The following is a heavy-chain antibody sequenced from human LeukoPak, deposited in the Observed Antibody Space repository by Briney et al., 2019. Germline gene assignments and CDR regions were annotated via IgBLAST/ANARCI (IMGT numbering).Heavy chain of an antibody. V-gene: IGHV4-39*01. CDR1: GGSISSSSYY. D-gene: IGHD1-26*01. Sequence: SETLSLTCTVSGGSISSSSYYWGWIRQPPGKGLEWIGSIYYSGSTYYNPSLKSRVTISVDTSKNQFSLKLSSVTAADTAVHYCAGHDGKWEPSDNWGQGTLVTVSS. CDR2: IYYSGST. J-gene: IGHJ4*02. CDR3: AGHDGKWEPSDN.